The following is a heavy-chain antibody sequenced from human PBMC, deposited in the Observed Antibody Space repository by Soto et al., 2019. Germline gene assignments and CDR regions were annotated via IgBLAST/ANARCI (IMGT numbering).Heavy chain of an antibody. D-gene: IGHD6-6*01. CDR1: GYTFTSYY. Sequence: APVKVSCKASGYTFTSYYIHWVRQAPGQGLEWMGIINPSGGSTSYAQKFQGRVTMTRDTSTSTVYMELSSLRSEDTAVYYCASEYSSSSGFHYYHGMDVWGQRTTVTVSS. J-gene: IGHJ6*02. CDR3: ASEYSSSSGFHYYHGMDV. CDR2: INPSGGST. V-gene: IGHV1-46*01.